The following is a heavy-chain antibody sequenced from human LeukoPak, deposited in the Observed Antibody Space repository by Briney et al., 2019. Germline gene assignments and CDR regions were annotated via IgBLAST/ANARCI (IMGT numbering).Heavy chain of an antibody. CDR3: AKEGGYYDSVDY. Sequence: SETLSLTCAVYGGSFSGYYWSWIRQPPGKGLEWIGEINHSGSTNYNPSLKSRVTISVDTSKNQFSLKLSSVTAADTAVYYCAKEGGYYDSVDYWGQGTLVTVSS. V-gene: IGHV4-34*01. J-gene: IGHJ4*02. CDR2: INHSGST. D-gene: IGHD3-22*01. CDR1: GGSFSGYY.